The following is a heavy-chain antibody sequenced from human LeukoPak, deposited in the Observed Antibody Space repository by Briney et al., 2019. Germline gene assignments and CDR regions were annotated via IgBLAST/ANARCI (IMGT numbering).Heavy chain of an antibody. J-gene: IGHJ4*02. CDR1: GDSMSDYF. V-gene: IGHV4-59*01. D-gene: IGHD4-17*01. CDR2: AADSGST. CDR3: AAMTTVTMYSYFFDS. Sequence: SETLSLTCTVSGDSMSDYFWTWIRQPPGKGLEWIGYAADSGSTNYIPSLKSRVTISVDSSTNHFSLRLTSVTAADTAIYYCAAMTTVTMYSYFFDSWGQGTLLTVSS.